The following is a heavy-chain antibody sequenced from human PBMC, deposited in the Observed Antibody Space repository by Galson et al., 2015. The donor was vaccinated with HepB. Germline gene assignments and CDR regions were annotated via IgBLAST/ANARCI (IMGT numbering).Heavy chain of an antibody. CDR3: ARVGVKENGDYMDV. D-gene: IGHD3-16*01. J-gene: IGHJ6*03. Sequence: SVKVSCKASGYTFTSYAMHWVRQAPGQRLEWMGWINAGNGNTKYSQKFQGRVTITRDTSASTAYMELSSLRSEDTAVYYCARVGVKENGDYMDVWGKGTTVTVSS. CDR2: INAGNGNT. CDR1: GYTFTSYA. V-gene: IGHV1-3*01.